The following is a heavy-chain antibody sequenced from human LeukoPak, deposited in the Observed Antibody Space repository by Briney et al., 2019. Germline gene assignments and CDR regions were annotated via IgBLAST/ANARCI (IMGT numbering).Heavy chain of an antibody. D-gene: IGHD4-23*01. V-gene: IGHV3-30*03. Sequence: PGGSLRLSCAASGFSFSSHGMSWVRQAPGKGLEWVAVISYDGSNKYYADSVKGRFTISRDNSKNTLYLQMNSLRAEDTAVYYCAGEGATVVTLNDAFDIWGQGTMVTVSS. J-gene: IGHJ3*02. CDR3: AGEGATVVTLNDAFDI. CDR2: ISYDGSNK. CDR1: GFSFSSHG.